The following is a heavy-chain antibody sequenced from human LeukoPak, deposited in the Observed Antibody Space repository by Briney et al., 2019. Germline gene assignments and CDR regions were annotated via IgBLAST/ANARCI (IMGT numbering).Heavy chain of an antibody. CDR1: GGSIRSYY. D-gene: IGHD6-6*01. V-gene: IGHV4-59*01. Sequence: SETLSLTCTASGGSIRSYYWSWIRQPPGKGLEWIGYIHYTGSTNYNPSLKGRVTISVDTSKNQFSLKLSSVTAADTAVYYCARNRIAARPPNWFDPWGQGTLVTVSS. J-gene: IGHJ5*02. CDR3: ARNRIAARPPNWFDP. CDR2: IHYTGST.